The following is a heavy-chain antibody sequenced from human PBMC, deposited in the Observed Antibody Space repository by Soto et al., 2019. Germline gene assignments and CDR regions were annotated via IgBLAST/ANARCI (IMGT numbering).Heavy chain of an antibody. D-gene: IGHD1-20*01. CDR3: ARILIIGTTRGSYFDY. V-gene: IGHV4-39*01. CDR1: GGSISSSSYY. J-gene: IGHJ4*02. CDR2: IYYSGST. Sequence: SETLSLTCTVSGGSISSSSYYWGWIRQPPGKGLEWIGSIYYSGSTYYNPSLKSRVTISVDTSKNQFSLKLSSVTAEDTAVFYCARILIIGTTRGSYFDYWGQGTLVTVSS.